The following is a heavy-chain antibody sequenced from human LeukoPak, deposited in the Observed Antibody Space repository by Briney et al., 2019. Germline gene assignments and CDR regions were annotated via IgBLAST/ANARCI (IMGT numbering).Heavy chain of an antibody. CDR3: AREESYYDILTGYYNIWFDP. CDR2: INPNSGGT. J-gene: IGHJ5*02. V-gene: IGHV1-2*06. CDR1: GYTFTGYY. Sequence: ASVKVSCKASGYTFTGYYMHWVRQAPGQGLEWMGRINPNSGGTNYAQKFQGRVTMTRDTSISTAYMELSRLRSDDTAVYYCAREESYYDILTGYYNIWFDPWGQGTLVTVSS. D-gene: IGHD3-9*01.